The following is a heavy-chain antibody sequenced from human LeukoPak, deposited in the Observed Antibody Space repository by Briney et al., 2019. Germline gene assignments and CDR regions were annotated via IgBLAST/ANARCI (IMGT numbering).Heavy chain of an antibody. V-gene: IGHV3-23*01. Sequence: PGGSLRLSCAAPGFTFSSYAMSWVRQAPGKGLEWVSAISGSGGSTYYADSVKGRFTISRDNSKNTLYLQMNSLRAEDTAVYYCAKDPGKRIAVADPDAFDIWGQGTMVTVSS. CDR2: ISGSGGST. CDR1: GFTFSSYA. CDR3: AKDPGKRIAVADPDAFDI. J-gene: IGHJ3*02. D-gene: IGHD6-19*01.